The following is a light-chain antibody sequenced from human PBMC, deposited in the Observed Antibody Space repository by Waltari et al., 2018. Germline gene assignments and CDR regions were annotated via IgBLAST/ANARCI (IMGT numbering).Light chain of an antibody. V-gene: IGLV2-14*03. CDR1: SSDVRGYNY. Sequence: SALTQPASASGSPGHSITISCTGTSSDVRGYNYVSWYQHHPGKAPKLIIYDVSHRPSGVSNRFSGSKSGNTASLTISGLQSDDEANYYCSSYTDSSPWVFGGGTKLTVL. J-gene: IGLJ3*02. CDR2: DVS. CDR3: SSYTDSSPWV.